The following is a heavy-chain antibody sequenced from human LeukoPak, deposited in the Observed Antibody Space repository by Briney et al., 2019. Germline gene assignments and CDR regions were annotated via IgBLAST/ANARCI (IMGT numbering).Heavy chain of an antibody. D-gene: IGHD3-3*01. CDR2: IYYSGST. J-gene: IGHJ4*02. V-gene: IGHV4-39*07. CDR3: ARKVAYYDFWSGYRIDY. CDR1: GGSISSSSYY. Sequence: SETLSLTCTVSGGSISSSSYYWGWIRQPPGKGLEWIGSIYYSGSTYYNPSLKSRVTISVDTSKNQFSLKLSSVTAADTAVYYCARKVAYYDFWSGYRIDYWGQGTLVTVSS.